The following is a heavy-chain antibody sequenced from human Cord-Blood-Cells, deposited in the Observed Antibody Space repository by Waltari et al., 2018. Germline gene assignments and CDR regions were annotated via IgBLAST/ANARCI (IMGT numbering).Heavy chain of an antibody. CDR2: ISAYNGNT. D-gene: IGHD1-26*01. Sequence: QVQLVQSGAEVKKPGASVKVSCKASGYTFTSYGISWVRQAPGQGLEWMGWISAYNGNTNYAQKRQGRVTMTTDTATSKAYMELRGLRSGDTAVYYCARDEAGGGSYYYYYYGMDVWGQGTTVTVSS. J-gene: IGHJ6*02. V-gene: IGHV1-18*01. CDR3: ARDEAGGGSYYYYYYGMDV. CDR1: GYTFTSYG.